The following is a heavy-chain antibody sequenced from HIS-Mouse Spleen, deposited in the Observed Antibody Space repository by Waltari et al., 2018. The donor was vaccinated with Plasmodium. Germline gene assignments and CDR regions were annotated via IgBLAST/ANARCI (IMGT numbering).Heavy chain of an antibody. CDR2: IYYSGST. D-gene: IGHD1-26*01. J-gene: IGHJ4*02. CDR1: GCSISSGGYS. V-gene: IGHV4-31*03. Sequence: QVQLQESGPGLVKPSQTLSLTCTVSGCSISSGGYSWSWIRQHPGKGLEWIGYIYYSGSTYYNPSLKSRVTISVDTSKNQFSLKLSSVTAADTAVYYCASSCTGIVGAYFDYWGQGTLVTVSS. CDR3: ASSCTGIVGAYFDY.